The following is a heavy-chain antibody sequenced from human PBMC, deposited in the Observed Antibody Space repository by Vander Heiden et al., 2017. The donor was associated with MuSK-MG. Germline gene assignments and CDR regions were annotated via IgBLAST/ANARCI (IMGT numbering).Heavy chain of an antibody. CDR1: GFSINNGYY. V-gene: IGHV4-38-2*01. J-gene: IGHJ4*02. CDR2: IYHSGST. CDR3: ARHAIAEAGFDY. Sequence: QVQLQESGPGLVKPSETLSLTCAVSGFSINNGYYWAWIRQPPGKGLEWIASIYHSGSTYYNAALKSRVTISVDPSKKKFSLRLRSVTAADTAVYYFARHAIAEAGFDYWGQGTMVTVYS. D-gene: IGHD6-13*01.